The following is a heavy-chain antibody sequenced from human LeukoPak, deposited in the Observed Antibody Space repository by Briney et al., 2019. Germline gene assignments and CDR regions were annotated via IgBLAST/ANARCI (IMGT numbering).Heavy chain of an antibody. Sequence: PGGSLRLSCEGSGFTISSYWMSWVRQAPGKGLEWVANIKQDGSEKYYVDSVKGRFIISRDNSKNTLYLQMNSLRAEDTAVYYCAKGLYCSSTSCYAPVDYWGQGTLVTVSS. CDR1: GFTISSYW. CDR2: IKQDGSEK. V-gene: IGHV3-7*03. CDR3: AKGLYCSSTSCYAPVDY. D-gene: IGHD2-2*01. J-gene: IGHJ4*02.